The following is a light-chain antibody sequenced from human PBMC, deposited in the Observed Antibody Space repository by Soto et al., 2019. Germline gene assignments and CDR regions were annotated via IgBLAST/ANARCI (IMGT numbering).Light chain of an antibody. CDR1: QTIDTN. CDR2: GAS. V-gene: IGKV3-20*01. CDR3: QQYGSSPWK. J-gene: IGKJ1*01. Sequence: IVLTHSPGTLSLSPGERATLSCRASQTIDTNLAWYQQKPGQAPRLLIYGASSRATGIPDRFSGSGSGTDFTLTISRLEPEDFAVYYCQQYGSSPWKFGQGTKVDIK.